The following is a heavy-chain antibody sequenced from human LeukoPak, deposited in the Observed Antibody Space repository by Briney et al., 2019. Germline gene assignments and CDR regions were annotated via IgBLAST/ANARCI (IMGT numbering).Heavy chain of an antibody. D-gene: IGHD4-17*01. Sequence: GESLKISCKGSGYSFTNYWIGWVRQMPGKGLEWMGIISPDGSDTRYSPSFQGQVTISADKSITTAYLQWSSLKASDTAMYYCARRVRDYGDYIYFDYWGQGTLVTVSS. CDR2: ISPDGSDT. V-gene: IGHV5-51*01. CDR3: ARRVRDYGDYIYFDY. J-gene: IGHJ4*02. CDR1: GYSFTNYW.